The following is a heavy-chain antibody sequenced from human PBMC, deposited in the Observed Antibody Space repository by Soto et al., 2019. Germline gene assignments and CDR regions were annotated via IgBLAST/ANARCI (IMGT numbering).Heavy chain of an antibody. D-gene: IGHD3-16*01. CDR2: ISYSGST. Sequence: SETLGLTCTVSGGSISSGVYYWSWIIQYPGKGLEWIRYISYSGSTYYNPSLKSRITISVDTSKNQISLKLSSVTAADTALYYCARDWGTCFYHLDSWGQGTLVTVSS. CDR3: ARDWGTCFYHLDS. J-gene: IGHJ4*02. V-gene: IGHV4-31*03. CDR1: GGSISSGVYY.